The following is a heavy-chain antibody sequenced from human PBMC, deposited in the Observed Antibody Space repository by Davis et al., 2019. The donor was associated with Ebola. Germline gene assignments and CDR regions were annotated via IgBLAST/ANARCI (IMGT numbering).Heavy chain of an antibody. D-gene: IGHD3-22*01. CDR3: ASPDSSGYIGET. CDR2: INHSGST. J-gene: IGHJ4*02. CDR1: GGSFSGYY. Sequence: MPSETLSLTCAVYGGSFSGYYWSWIRQPPGKGLERIGEINHSGSTNYNPSLKSRVTISVDTSKNQFSLKLSSVTAADTAVYYCASPDSSGYIGETWGQGTLVTVSS. V-gene: IGHV4-34*01.